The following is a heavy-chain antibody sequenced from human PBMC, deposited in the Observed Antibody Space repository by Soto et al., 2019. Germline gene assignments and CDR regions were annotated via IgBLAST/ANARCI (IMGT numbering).Heavy chain of an antibody. V-gene: IGHV1-69*13. Sequence: GASVKVSCKASGYTFTSYGISWVRQAPGQGLEWMGGIIPIFGTTNYAQRFQGRVTITADESTSTAYMELSSLRSEDTAVYYCARVSSSWYKDYFAYWGQGTLVTVSS. CDR2: IIPIFGTT. CDR3: ARVSSSWYKDYFAY. J-gene: IGHJ4*02. D-gene: IGHD6-13*01. CDR1: GYTFTSYG.